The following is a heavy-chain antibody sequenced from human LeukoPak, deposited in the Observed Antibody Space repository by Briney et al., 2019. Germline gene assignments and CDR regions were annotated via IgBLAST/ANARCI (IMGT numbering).Heavy chain of an antibody. D-gene: IGHD2-21*01. J-gene: IGHJ4*02. V-gene: IGHV1-8*01. CDR1: GYTFTNYD. Sequence: ASVKVSCKASGYTFTNYDINWVRQAIGHGLEWMGWVDPNSGNTAYTQMFQGRVSMTRNTSISTAYMELSSLRSEDTAIYYCARGLADCGGDCFHYWGQGTLVTVSS. CDR3: ARGLADCGGDCFHY. CDR2: VDPNSGNT.